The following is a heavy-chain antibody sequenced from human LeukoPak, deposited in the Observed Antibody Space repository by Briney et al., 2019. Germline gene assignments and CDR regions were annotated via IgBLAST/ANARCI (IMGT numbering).Heavy chain of an antibody. V-gene: IGHV3-66*02. CDR2: IYSGGST. CDR1: GFTVSNNY. Sequence: GGSLRLSCVVSGFTVSNNYMSWVRQAPRKGLEWVSLIYSGGSTYYADSVKGRFTISRDNSKNTLFLQMNSLRAEDTAVYYCAKGVDYCSGGSCPADYWGPGTLVTVSS. CDR3: AKGVDYCSGGSCPADY. D-gene: IGHD2-15*01. J-gene: IGHJ4*02.